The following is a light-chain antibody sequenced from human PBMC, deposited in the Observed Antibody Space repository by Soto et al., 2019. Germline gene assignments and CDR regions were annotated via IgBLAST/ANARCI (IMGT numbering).Light chain of an antibody. CDR1: SSNIGSNF. CDR3: ATWDDGLSGRV. Sequence: QAVVTQPPSASGTPGQRVTISCSGSSSNIGSNFVYWYQQLPGTAPKLLIYSNNQRTSGVPDRFSGSKSGTSASLAISGLRSEDEADYYCATWDDGLSGRVFGGGTKLTVL. J-gene: IGLJ3*02. CDR2: SNN. V-gene: IGLV1-47*02.